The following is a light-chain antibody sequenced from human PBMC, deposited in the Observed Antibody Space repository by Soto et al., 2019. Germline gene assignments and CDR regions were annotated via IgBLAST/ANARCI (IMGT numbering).Light chain of an antibody. CDR2: YDS. Sequence: SYELTQPPSVSVAPGKTARITCGGNNIGSKSVHWYQQKPGQASVLVIYYDSDRPSGIPERFSGSNSGNTATLTISRVEAGDEVDYYCQVWDSSSDHPFGGGTKLTVL. CDR1: NIGSKS. CDR3: QVWDSSSDHP. J-gene: IGLJ2*01. V-gene: IGLV3-21*04.